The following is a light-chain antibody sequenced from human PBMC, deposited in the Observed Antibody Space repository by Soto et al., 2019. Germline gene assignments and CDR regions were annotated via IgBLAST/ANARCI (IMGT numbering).Light chain of an antibody. Sequence: QSVLTQPASVSGSPGQSITISCTGTSSDYVSWYQQHPGKAPKLMIYDVSNRPSGVSNRFSGSKSGNTASLTISGLRAEDEAAYYCISYTIISTGVFGGGTKLTVL. CDR1: SSDY. V-gene: IGLV2-14*01. CDR3: ISYTIISTGV. J-gene: IGLJ3*02. CDR2: DVS.